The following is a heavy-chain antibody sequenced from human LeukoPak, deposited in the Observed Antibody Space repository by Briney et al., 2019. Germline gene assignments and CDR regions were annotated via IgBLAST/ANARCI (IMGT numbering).Heavy chain of an antibody. CDR3: ARAQEYCSSTSCYDGYFDY. Sequence: ASVKVSCKASGYTFTSYAMNWVRQAPGQGLEWMGWINTNTGNPTYAQGFTGRFVFSLDTSVSTAYLQICSLKAEDTAVYYCARAQEYCSSTSCYDGYFDYWGQGTLVTVSS. V-gene: IGHV7-4-1*01. CDR2: INTNTGNP. D-gene: IGHD2-2*01. J-gene: IGHJ4*02. CDR1: GYTFTSYA.